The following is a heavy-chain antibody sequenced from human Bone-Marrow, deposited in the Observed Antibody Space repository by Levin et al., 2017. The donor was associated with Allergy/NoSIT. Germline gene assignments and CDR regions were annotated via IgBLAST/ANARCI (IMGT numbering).Heavy chain of an antibody. J-gene: IGHJ3*02. CDR2: IHGDGDQ. CDR1: GLSLSESEEG. V-gene: IGHV2-5*02. Sequence: SGPTLVKPTQTLTLTCSFSGLSLSESEEGVAWIRQPPGKALEWLAVIHGDGDQRYSPSLKSRLTVTRDTSRHQVVLTLTNVDPVDTATYFCAKNLGRAFDIWGQGTKVIVSS. D-gene: IGHD2/OR15-2a*01. CDR3: AKNLGRAFDI.